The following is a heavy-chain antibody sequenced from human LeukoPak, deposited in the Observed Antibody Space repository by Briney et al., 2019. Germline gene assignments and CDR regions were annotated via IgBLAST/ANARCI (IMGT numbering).Heavy chain of an antibody. CDR3: ARGQPYGNYNYFDS. J-gene: IGHJ5*01. D-gene: IGHD4-11*01. V-gene: IGHV1-2*06. Sequence: GASVKVSCKASGYTFTDYGISWVRQAPGQGLEWMGRINPNTGYPNHAQNFQGRVTMTRDTSISTAYMELSRLTTDDTAVYFCARGQPYGNYNYFDSWGQGTLVTVSS. CDR2: INPNTGYP. CDR1: GYTFTDYG.